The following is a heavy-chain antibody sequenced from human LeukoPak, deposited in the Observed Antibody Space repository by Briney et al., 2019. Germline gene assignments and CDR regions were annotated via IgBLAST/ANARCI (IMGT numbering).Heavy chain of an antibody. CDR1: GYSISSGYY. CDR2: IYYSGST. J-gene: IGHJ4*02. D-gene: IGHD6-19*01. Sequence: SETLSLTCTVSGYSISSGYYWGWIRQPPGKGLEWIGSIYYSGSTYYNPSLKSRVTISVDTSKNQFSLKLSSVTAADTAVYYCARRGALGWSDYWGQGTLVTVSS. V-gene: IGHV4-38-2*02. CDR3: ARRGALGWSDY.